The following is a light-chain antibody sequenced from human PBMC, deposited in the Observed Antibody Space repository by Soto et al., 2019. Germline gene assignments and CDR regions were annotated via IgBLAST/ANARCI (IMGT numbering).Light chain of an antibody. V-gene: IGKV1-5*03. Sequence: DIQMTQSPSTLSASAGDRVTITCRASQSISSWLAWYQQKPGNAPKLLIDSPTTLLTGVPSRFSGSGAGTEFTPTISRLQPDDFATYCCQRYNINSLTFGQGTQVEIK. J-gene: IGKJ1*01. CDR3: QRYNINSLT. CDR1: QSISSW. CDR2: SPT.